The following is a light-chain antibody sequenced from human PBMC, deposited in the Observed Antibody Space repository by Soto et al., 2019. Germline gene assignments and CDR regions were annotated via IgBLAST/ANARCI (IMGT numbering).Light chain of an antibody. CDR1: QSVSSSY. V-gene: IGKV3-20*01. CDR3: QQYGSSQS. J-gene: IGKJ1*01. Sequence: EIVLTQSPGTLSLSPGERATLSCRASQSVSSSYLACYQQKPGQALSLLIYGASSRASGIPARFSGSGSGGDFTLTISRLEPEDFAVYYCQQYGSSQSFGQGTKVEIK. CDR2: GAS.